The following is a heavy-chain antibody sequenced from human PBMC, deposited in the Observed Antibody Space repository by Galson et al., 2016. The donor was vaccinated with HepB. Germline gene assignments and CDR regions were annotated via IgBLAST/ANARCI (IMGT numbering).Heavy chain of an antibody. V-gene: IGHV3-23*01. CDR1: GFTFRNYG. CDR3: VQGSTAPAV. D-gene: IGHD2-2*01. CDR2: ISRSGDST. J-gene: IGHJ6*04. Sequence: SLRLSCAASGFTFRNYGMPWVRQAPGKGLEFVSSISRSGDSTDYAHSVKGRFTISRDNSKITLSLQMNSLTADDTAIYYCVQGSTAPAVWGKGTTVTVSS.